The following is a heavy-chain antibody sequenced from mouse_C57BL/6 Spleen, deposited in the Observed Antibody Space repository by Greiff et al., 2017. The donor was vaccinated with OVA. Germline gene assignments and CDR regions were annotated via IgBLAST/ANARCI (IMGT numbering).Heavy chain of an antibody. CDR1: GYAFSSSW. D-gene: IGHD1-1*01. J-gene: IGHJ1*03. Sequence: VQLQQSGPELVKPGASVKISCKASGYAFSSSWMNWVKQRPGKGLEWMGRIYPGDGDTNYNGKFKGKATLTADKSSSTAYMQLSSLTSEDSAVYFCASYGTRLYFDVWGTGTTVTVSS. CDR3: ASYGTRLYFDV. V-gene: IGHV1-82*01. CDR2: IYPGDGDT.